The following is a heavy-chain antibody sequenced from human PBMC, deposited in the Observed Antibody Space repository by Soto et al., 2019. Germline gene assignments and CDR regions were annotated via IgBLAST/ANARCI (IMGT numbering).Heavy chain of an antibody. CDR1: SGSISSYY. CDR2: IFNGGST. D-gene: IGHD3-10*01. Sequence: SETLSLTCTVSSGSISSYYWSWIRQPPGKGLEWLGDIFNGGSTYFNPSLKSRVTLSLDTSGNRLSLKLTSVTAADTAVYYCARVRLGSGSYYNDSRGQGTLVTVSS. CDR3: ARVRLGSGSYYNDS. J-gene: IGHJ5*01. V-gene: IGHV4-59*01.